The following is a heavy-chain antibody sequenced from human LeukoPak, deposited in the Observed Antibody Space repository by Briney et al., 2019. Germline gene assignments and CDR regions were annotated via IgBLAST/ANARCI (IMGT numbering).Heavy chain of an antibody. D-gene: IGHD2-15*01. Sequence: GGSLRLSCAVSGFTFSHYAMSWVRQAPGTGLEWVGSLTDSGDATYYADSVKGRLTISRDNSKNTLYLQMSSLRAEDTAVYYCVSGYCSGGRCYSRDAWGQGATVTVSS. CDR1: GFTFSHYA. CDR3: VSGYCSGGRCYSRDA. CDR2: LTDSGDAT. V-gene: IGHV3-23*01. J-gene: IGHJ6*03.